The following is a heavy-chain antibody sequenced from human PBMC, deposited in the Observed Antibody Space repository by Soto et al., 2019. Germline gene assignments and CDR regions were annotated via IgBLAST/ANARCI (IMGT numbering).Heavy chain of an antibody. Sequence: GGSRRLSCAASGFTFSDYYMSWIRQAPGKGLEWVSYISSSGSTIYYADSVKGRFTISRDNAKNSLYLQMNSLRAEDTAVYYCARDFDDYYGSGSIPSFDYWGQGTLVTVSS. J-gene: IGHJ4*02. CDR3: ARDFDDYYGSGSIPSFDY. CDR1: GFTFSDYY. V-gene: IGHV3-11*01. D-gene: IGHD3-10*01. CDR2: ISSSGSTI.